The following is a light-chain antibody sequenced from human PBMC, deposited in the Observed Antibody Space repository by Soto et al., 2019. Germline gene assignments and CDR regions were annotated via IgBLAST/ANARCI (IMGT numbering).Light chain of an antibody. CDR2: HAS. CDR3: QQYSDSPPGYT. V-gene: IGKV3-20*01. CDR1: QSVTINF. Sequence: EIVLTQSPGTLSLSPGERATLSCRASQSVTINFLAWYQQKPGQAPRLLIYHASNRATGIPDRFSGSGSGTDFTLTISRLEPEDFAVYYCQQYSDSPPGYTFGQGTNLEIK. J-gene: IGKJ2*01.